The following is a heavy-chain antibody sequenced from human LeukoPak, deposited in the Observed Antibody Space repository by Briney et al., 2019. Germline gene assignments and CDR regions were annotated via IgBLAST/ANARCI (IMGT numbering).Heavy chain of an antibody. D-gene: IGHD6-6*01. Sequence: ASVKVSCKASGYTFTSYDINWVRQATGQGLEWMGWMNPNSGNTGYAQKIQGRVTMTRNTSISTAYMELSSLRSEDTAVYYCARTAARRFDYWGQGTLVTVSS. V-gene: IGHV1-8*01. J-gene: IGHJ4*02. CDR1: GYTFTSYD. CDR3: ARTAARRFDY. CDR2: MNPNSGNT.